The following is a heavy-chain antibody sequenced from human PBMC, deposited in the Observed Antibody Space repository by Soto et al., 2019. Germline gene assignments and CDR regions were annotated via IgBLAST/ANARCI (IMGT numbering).Heavy chain of an antibody. D-gene: IGHD3-3*01. V-gene: IGHV3-23*01. CDR3: AKGGYDCWCGYSRMEVYCDY. Sequence: GGSLRLSCAASGFTFSSYAMSWVRQAPGKGLEWVSAISGSGGSTYYADSVKGRFTISRDNSKNTLYLQMNSLRAEDTAVYYCAKGGYDCWCGYSRMEVYCDYWGQGILVTVTS. CDR2: ISGSGGST. CDR1: GFTFSSYA. J-gene: IGHJ4*02.